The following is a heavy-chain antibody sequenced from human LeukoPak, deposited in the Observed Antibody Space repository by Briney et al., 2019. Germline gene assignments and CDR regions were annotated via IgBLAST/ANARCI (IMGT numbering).Heavy chain of an antibody. CDR2: IQEDGSYI. Sequence: GGSLRLSCAASGFTFSRHWMTWVRQAPGKGLEWVANIQEDGSYIYYVDPVRGRFTISRDNTKNSLFLQMNSLRADDTAVYFCARDSTWQLDYWGQGTLVTVSS. V-gene: IGHV3-7*03. CDR1: GFTFSRHW. D-gene: IGHD5-12*01. J-gene: IGHJ4*02. CDR3: ARDSTWQLDY.